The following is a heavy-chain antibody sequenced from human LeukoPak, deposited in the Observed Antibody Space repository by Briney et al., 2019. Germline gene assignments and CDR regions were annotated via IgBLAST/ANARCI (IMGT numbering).Heavy chain of an antibody. CDR1: GYSFTSYW. CDR3: ARQRYCSSASCYDFDY. J-gene: IGHJ4*02. V-gene: IGHV5-10-1*01. Sequence: GESLNISCKGSGYSFTSYWSSWVRQMPGKGLEWMGRIDPSDSYTNYSPSFQGHVTISADKSISTAYLQWSSLKASDTAMHYCARQRYCSSASCYDFDYWGEGTLATVSS. CDR2: IDPSDSYT. D-gene: IGHD2-2*01.